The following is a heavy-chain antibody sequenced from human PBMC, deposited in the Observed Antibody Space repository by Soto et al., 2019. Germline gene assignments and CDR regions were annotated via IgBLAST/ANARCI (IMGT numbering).Heavy chain of an antibody. D-gene: IGHD4-17*01. CDR1: GFSLSTSGMC. V-gene: IGHV2-70*01. J-gene: IGHJ6*02. Sequence: PTLVNPTQTLTLTCTFSGFSLSTSGMCVSWIRQPPGKALEWLALIDWDDDKYYSTSLKTRLTISKDTSKNQVVLTMTNMDPVDTATYYCARIRRVYYGDYGYYYYGMDVWGQGTTVTVSS. CDR3: ARIRRVYYGDYGYYYYGMDV. CDR2: IDWDDDK.